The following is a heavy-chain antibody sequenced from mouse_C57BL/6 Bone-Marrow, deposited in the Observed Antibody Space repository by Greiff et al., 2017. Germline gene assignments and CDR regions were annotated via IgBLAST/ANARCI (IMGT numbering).Heavy chain of an antibody. CDR2: ISSGSSTL. Sequence: EVKLLESGGGLVKPGGSLTLSCAASGFSFSDYGMHWVRQAPETGLEWVAYISSGSSTLYYADTVKGRFTISIDNAKNTLFLQMTSLRSEDTAMYYCARPSYLFLFAYWGQGILVTVAS. CDR3: ARPSYLFLFAY. J-gene: IGHJ3*01. V-gene: IGHV5-17*01. D-gene: IGHD5-5*01. CDR1: GFSFSDYG.